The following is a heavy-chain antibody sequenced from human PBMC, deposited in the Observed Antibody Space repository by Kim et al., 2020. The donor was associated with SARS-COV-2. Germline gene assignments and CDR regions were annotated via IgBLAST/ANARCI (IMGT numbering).Heavy chain of an antibody. D-gene: IGHD3-22*01. CDR1: GFTFSDYY. CDR3: ERAPVRVVISEFQH. J-gene: IGHJ1*01. V-gene: IGHV3-11*06. Sequence: GGSLRLSCAASGFTFSDYYMSWIRQAPGKGPEWVSYISSSSSYTNYADSVKGRVTISRDNAENSLYLQMNSQRAEDTDVYYCERAPVRVVISEFQHWGQGTLVTVSS. CDR2: ISSSSSYT.